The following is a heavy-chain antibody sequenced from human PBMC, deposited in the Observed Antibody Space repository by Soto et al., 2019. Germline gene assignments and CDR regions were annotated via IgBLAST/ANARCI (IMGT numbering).Heavy chain of an antibody. D-gene: IGHD4-17*01. Sequence: EVQLVESGGGLVQPGGSLRLSCAASGLTFSSYWMHWVRQAPGKGLVWVSRINSAGSSTSYADSVKGRFTISRDNAKNTLYLQMNSLRAQDTAVYYCALSHTVTTDYWGQGTLVTVSS. J-gene: IGHJ4*02. CDR3: ALSHTVTTDY. CDR1: GLTFSSYW. V-gene: IGHV3-74*01. CDR2: INSAGSST.